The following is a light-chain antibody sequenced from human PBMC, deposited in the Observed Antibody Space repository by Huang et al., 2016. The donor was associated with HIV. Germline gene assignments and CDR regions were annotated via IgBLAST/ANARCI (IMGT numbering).Light chain of an antibody. CDR1: QSVRSY. Sequence: EIVLTQSPATLSLSPGERATLSCRASQSVRSYLAWYQQKPGQAPRLLIYDASNRATGLPARFSGSGSGTYFTLTISNLQSEDFAVYYCQQRSAWPLTFGGGTKVEI. CDR2: DAS. V-gene: IGKV3-11*01. J-gene: IGKJ4*01. CDR3: QQRSAWPLT.